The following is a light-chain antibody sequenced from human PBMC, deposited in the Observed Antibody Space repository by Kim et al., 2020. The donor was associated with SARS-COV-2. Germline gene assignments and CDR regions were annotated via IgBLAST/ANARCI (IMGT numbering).Light chain of an antibody. CDR2: KAS. CDR3: QQWNKA. V-gene: IGKV1-33*01. J-gene: IGKJ1*01. Sequence: SPSASVGVRLNITCRESQDIDNYLDWYQQKPGKAPKLLIYKASTLETGVPSRFSGSGSGTDYTLTISSLQPDDIATYYCQQWNKAFGRGTKVDIK. CDR1: QDIDNY.